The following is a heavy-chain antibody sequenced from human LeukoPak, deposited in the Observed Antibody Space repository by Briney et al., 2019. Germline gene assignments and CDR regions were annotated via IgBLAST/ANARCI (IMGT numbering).Heavy chain of an antibody. D-gene: IGHD1-26*01. V-gene: IGHV3-30*02. Sequence: GGSLRLSCAASGFTFSSYGMHWVRQAPGKGLEWVAFTRYDGSNKYYADSVKGRFTISRDNSKNTLYLQMNSLRAEDTAVYYCAKDRAVLGGATSMDYWGQGTLVTVSS. CDR1: GFTFSSYG. CDR3: AKDRAVLGGATSMDY. J-gene: IGHJ4*02. CDR2: TRYDGSNK.